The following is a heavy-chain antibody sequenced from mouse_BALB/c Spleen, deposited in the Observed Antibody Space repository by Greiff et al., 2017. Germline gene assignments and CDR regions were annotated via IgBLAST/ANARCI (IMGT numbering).Heavy chain of an antibody. Sequence: DVKLQESGGGLVQPGGSLKLSCAASGFTFSSYGMSWVRQTPDKRLELVATINSNGGSTYYPDSVKGRFTISRDNAKNTLYLQMSSLKSEDTAMYYCARWHYGFYAMDYWGQGTSVTVSS. CDR3: ARWHYGFYAMDY. D-gene: IGHD1-2*01. J-gene: IGHJ4*01. CDR2: INSNGGST. V-gene: IGHV5-6-3*01. CDR1: GFTFSSYG.